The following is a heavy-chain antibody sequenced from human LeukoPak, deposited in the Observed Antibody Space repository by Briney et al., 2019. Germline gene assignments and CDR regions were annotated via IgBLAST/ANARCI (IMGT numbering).Heavy chain of an antibody. J-gene: IGHJ4*02. CDR1: GYTFTGYY. V-gene: IGHV1-2*02. Sequence: GASVKVSCKASGYTFTGYYMHWVRQAPGQGLEWMGWINPNSGGTNYARKFQGRVTMARDTSISTAYMELSRLRSDDTAVYYCARRGISRWTNDYWGQGTLVTVSS. D-gene: IGHD3-3*01. CDR3: ARRGISRWTNDY. CDR2: INPNSGGT.